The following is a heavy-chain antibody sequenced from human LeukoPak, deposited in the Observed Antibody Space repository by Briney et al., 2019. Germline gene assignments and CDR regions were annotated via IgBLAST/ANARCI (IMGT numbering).Heavy chain of an antibody. Sequence: GGSLRLSCAVSGFTFSSYYMHWVRQVPGKGLVWISRISGDGSDTNYADSVKGRFPISRDNAKNTLYLQMNSLRAEDTAVYYCLRVPYWGQGALVTVSS. CDR1: GFTFSSYY. CDR2: ISGDGSDT. CDR3: LRVPY. V-gene: IGHV3-74*01. J-gene: IGHJ4*02.